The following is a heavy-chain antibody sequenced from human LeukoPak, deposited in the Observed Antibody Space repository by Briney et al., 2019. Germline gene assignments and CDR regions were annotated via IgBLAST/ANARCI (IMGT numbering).Heavy chain of an antibody. CDR2: INHSGST. Sequence: SETLSLTCSVSGGSISSRSYYWSWIRQPPGKGLEWIGEINHSGSTNYNPSLKSRVTISVDTSKNQFSLKLSSVTAADTAVYYCARRRGYSYGYSSFDYWGQGTLVTVSS. CDR1: GGSISSRSYY. V-gene: IGHV4-39*07. CDR3: ARRRGYSYGYSSFDY. J-gene: IGHJ4*02. D-gene: IGHD5-18*01.